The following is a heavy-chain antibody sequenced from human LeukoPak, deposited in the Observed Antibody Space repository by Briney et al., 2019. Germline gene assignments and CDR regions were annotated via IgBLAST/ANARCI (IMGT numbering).Heavy chain of an antibody. Sequence: KPSETLSLTCTVSGGSIRSSYYYWGWIRQPPGKGLEWIGYMYYSGSTNYNPSLKSRVTISVDTSKNQFSLKLSSVTAADTAVYYCARDGYNYGYFNYWGQGTLVTVSS. D-gene: IGHD5-24*01. CDR2: MYYSGST. CDR1: GGSIRSSYYY. V-gene: IGHV4-61*01. CDR3: ARDGYNYGYFNY. J-gene: IGHJ4*02.